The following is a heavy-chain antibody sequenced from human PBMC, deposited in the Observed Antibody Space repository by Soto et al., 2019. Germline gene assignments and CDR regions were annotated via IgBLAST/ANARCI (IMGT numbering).Heavy chain of an antibody. J-gene: IGHJ4*02. Sequence: EVQLVESGGGSVQPGGSLRLSCAGSGFTFSSYWMHWVRQDPGKGLVWVSSINRDGTTTQYADSVKGRFTVSRDNAKNTVYLQMNSLRAEDTAVYYCGKDLSWGQCDYWVQGTLVTVSS. CDR1: GFTFSSYW. CDR2: INRDGTTT. D-gene: IGHD3-16*01. V-gene: IGHV3-74*03. CDR3: GKDLSWGQCDY.